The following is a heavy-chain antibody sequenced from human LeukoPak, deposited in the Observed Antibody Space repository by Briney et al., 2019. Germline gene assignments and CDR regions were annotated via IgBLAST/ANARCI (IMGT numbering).Heavy chain of an antibody. CDR3: ARGFLGDYYGSGSYHVFDY. J-gene: IGHJ4*02. V-gene: IGHV4-4*07. Sequence: PSETLSLTCTVSGGSISSYYWSWIRQPAGKGLEWIGRIYTSGSTKYNSSLKSRVTMSVDTSKNQFSLKLSSVTAADTAVYYCARGFLGDYYGSGSYHVFDYWGQGTLVTVSS. D-gene: IGHD3-10*01. CDR2: IYTSGST. CDR1: GGSISSYY.